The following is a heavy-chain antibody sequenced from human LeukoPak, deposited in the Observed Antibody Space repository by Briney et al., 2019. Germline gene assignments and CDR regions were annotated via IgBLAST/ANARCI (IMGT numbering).Heavy chain of an antibody. CDR2: IKEDGSEK. Sequence: GGSLRLSCAASGFTFSNSWMSWVRQAPGKGLEWVANIKEDGSEKNYVDPVKGRFTISRDNAKNSLYLQMNSLRAEDTAVYHCAKNRFYMDVGGQGTTVTVSS. J-gene: IGHJ6*01. D-gene: IGHD2/OR15-2a*01. CDR1: GFTFSNSW. CDR3: AKNRFYMDV. V-gene: IGHV3-7*01.